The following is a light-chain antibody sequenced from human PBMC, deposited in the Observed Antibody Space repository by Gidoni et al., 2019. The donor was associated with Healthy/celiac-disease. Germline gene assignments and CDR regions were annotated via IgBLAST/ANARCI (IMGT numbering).Light chain of an antibody. Sequence: QSVLTQPPSASGTPGQRVTISCSGSSSNIGSNTVNWYQQLPGTAPKLLIYSNNQRPSGVPDRFSGSKSGTSASLAIRGLQSEDEADYYCAAWDDSLNACYVFGTGTKVTVL. V-gene: IGLV1-44*01. CDR2: SNN. CDR1: SSNIGSNT. CDR3: AAWDDSLNACYV. J-gene: IGLJ1*01.